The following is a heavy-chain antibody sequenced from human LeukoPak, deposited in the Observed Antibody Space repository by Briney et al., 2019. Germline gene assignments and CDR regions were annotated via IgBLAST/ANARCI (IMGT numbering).Heavy chain of an antibody. V-gene: IGHV3-30*12. D-gene: IGHD4-23*01. CDR3: ARDYGGSSPFDY. CDR1: GFTFTTFG. Sequence: GGSLRLSCAASGFTFTTFGMHWVRQAPGKGLEWVTFITYDGSNKYYADSVKGRFTISRDNSKNTLYLHMNSLRAEDTAVYYCARDYGGSSPFDYWGQGTLVTVSS. CDR2: ITYDGSNK. J-gene: IGHJ4*02.